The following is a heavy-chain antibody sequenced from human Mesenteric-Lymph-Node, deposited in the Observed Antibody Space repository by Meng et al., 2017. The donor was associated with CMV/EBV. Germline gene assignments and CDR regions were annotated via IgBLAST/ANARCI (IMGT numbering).Heavy chain of an antibody. J-gene: IGHJ4*02. CDR2: ISWNSGNM. CDR3: ARMGAAPFDY. D-gene: IGHD3-16*01. V-gene: IGHV3-9*01. Sequence: SLKISCAASGFTFSDYYMSWIRQAPGKGLEWVSGISWNSGNMGYADSVKGRFTISRDNTKNSLYLQMNSLRPEDTALYYCARMGAAPFDYWGQGTLVTVSS. CDR1: GFTFSDYY.